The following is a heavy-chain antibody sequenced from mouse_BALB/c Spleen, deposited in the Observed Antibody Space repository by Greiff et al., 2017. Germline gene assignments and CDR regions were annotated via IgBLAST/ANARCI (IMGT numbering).Heavy chain of an antibody. D-gene: IGHD2-1*01. CDR1: GYSITSDYA. CDR2: ISYSGST. V-gene: IGHV3-2*02. J-gene: IGHJ4*01. Sequence: EVKLMESGPGLVKPSQSLSLTCTVTGYSITSDYAWNWIRQFPGNKLEWMGYISYSGSTSYNPSLKSRISITRDTSKNQFFLQLNSVTTEDTATYYCAIPYGNYAMDYWGQGTSVTVSS. CDR3: AIPYGNYAMDY.